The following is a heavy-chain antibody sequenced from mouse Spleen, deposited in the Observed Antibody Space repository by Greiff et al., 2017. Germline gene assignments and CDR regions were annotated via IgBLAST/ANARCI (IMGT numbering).Heavy chain of an antibody. Sequence: EVKLLESGPGLVKPSQSLSLTCTVTGYSITSDYAWNWIRQFPGNKLEWMGYISYSGSTSYNPSLKSRISITRDTSKNQFFLQLNSVTTEDTATYYCASWWYYGSSLYWYFDVWGAGTTVTVSS. V-gene: IGHV3-2*02. CDR3: ASWWYYGSSLYWYFDV. CDR2: ISYSGST. J-gene: IGHJ1*01. D-gene: IGHD1-1*01. CDR1: GYSITSDYA.